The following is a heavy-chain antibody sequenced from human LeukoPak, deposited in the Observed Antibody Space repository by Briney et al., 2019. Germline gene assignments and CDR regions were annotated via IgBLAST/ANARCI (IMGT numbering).Heavy chain of an antibody. CDR3: ARKTYYYDSGSYSKSYYYAY. J-gene: IGHJ4*02. V-gene: IGHV3-11*06. Sequence: PGGSLRLSCAASGFTFTDFYMSWIRQAPGKGLEWLSDISSSSTDTNYADSVKGRFTISRDNAKNSLFLQLNSLRAEDTAVYYCARKTYYYDSGSYSKSYYYAYWGQGTLVTVSS. CDR2: ISSSSTDT. D-gene: IGHD3-10*01. CDR1: GFTFTDFY.